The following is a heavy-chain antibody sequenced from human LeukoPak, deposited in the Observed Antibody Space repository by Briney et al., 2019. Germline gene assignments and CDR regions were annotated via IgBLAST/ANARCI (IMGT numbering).Heavy chain of an antibody. CDR3: AKDGGLWVSAHWGDS. V-gene: IGHV3-23*01. CDR1: GFTFSSYT. CDR2: ITTGGPNT. J-gene: IGHJ4*02. Sequence: GGSLRLSCTASGFTFSSYTMSWVRQAPGKGLKWVSTITTGGPNTYYADSVKGRFTVSRGDSKNTLYLQMNSLRAEDTAVYYCAKDGGLWVSAHWGDSWGRGTLVTVSS. D-gene: IGHD7-27*01.